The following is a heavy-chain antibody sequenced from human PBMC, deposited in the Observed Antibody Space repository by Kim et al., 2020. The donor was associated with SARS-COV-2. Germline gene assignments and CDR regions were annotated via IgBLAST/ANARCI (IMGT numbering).Heavy chain of an antibody. V-gene: IGHV3-33*01. CDR3: ARPDYGDYVAHFQH. J-gene: IGHJ1*01. D-gene: IGHD4-17*01. Sequence: AEPVEGRFTISRDNSKNTLYLQMSSLRAEDTAVYYCARPDYGDYVAHFQHWGQGTLVTVSS.